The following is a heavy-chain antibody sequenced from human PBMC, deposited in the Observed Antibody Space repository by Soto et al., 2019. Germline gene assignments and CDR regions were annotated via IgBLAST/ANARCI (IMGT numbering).Heavy chain of an antibody. Sequence: QVQLQESGPGLVKPSQTLSLTCTVSGGSISSGGYYWSWIRQHPGKGLEWIGYSYYSGSTYYNTSLKSRVTISVDTAKNHVSLKLSSVTAADTAVYYCASRGQLGTFDYWCQGTLVTVSS. J-gene: IGHJ4*02. CDR2: SYYSGST. CDR1: GGSISSGGYY. V-gene: IGHV4-31*03. D-gene: IGHD6-6*01. CDR3: ASRGQLGTFDY.